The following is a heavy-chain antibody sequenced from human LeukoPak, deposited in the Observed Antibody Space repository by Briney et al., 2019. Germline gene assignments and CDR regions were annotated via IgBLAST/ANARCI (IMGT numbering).Heavy chain of an antibody. CDR1: GGSISSYY. J-gene: IGHJ5*02. CDR3: ARVPHANSNLFDP. Sequence: SETLSLTCTVSGGSISSYYWSWIRQPAGKGLEWIGRIHASGNTNYNPSLKSRVSMSVDTSKNQFSLKLSSVTAADTAVYYCARVPHANSNLFDPWGQGTLVTVSS. V-gene: IGHV4-4*07. CDR2: IHASGNT. D-gene: IGHD4/OR15-4a*01.